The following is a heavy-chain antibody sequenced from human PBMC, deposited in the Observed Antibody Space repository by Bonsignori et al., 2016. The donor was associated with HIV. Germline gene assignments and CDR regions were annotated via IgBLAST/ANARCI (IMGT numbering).Heavy chain of an antibody. CDR2: ISAYNGNT. CDR3: ARESSMVRAFDI. V-gene: IGHV1-18*01. J-gene: IGHJ3*02. Sequence: WVRQAPGQGLEWTGWISAYNGNTNYAQKLQGRVTMTTDTSTSTAYMELRSLRSDDTAVYYCARESSMVRAFDIWGQGTMVTVSS. D-gene: IGHD3-10*01.